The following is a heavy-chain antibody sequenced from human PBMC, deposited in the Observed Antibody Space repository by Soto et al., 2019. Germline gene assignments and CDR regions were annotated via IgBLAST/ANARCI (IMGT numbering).Heavy chain of an antibody. V-gene: IGHV3-30-3*01. CDR1: GFTFSIYA. Sequence: PGGSLRLSCAASGFTFSIYAMHLVRQAPGKRLERVAVISYDGSNKYYADSVKGRFTISRDNSKNTLYLQMNSLRAEDTAVYYCARPRWATLLLAIGYYWGQGTRCTVSS. D-gene: IGHD5-12*01. J-gene: IGHJ4*02. CDR2: ISYDGSNK. CDR3: ARPRWATLLLAIGYY.